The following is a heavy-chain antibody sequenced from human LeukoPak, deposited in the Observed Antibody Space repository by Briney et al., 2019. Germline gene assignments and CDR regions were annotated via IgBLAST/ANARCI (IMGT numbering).Heavy chain of an antibody. CDR3: ARDGDHSSSSLSWFDP. Sequence: ASVKVSCKASGVTFSDYALNWVRQAPGQGLEWMGIINPSAGTTTYAQKFQGRVTMTSDMSTSTVYMELSSLRSEDTAVYYCARDGDHSSSSLSWFDPWGQGTLVTVSS. V-gene: IGHV1-46*01. CDR1: GVTFSDYA. J-gene: IGHJ5*02. CDR2: INPSAGTT. D-gene: IGHD6-6*01.